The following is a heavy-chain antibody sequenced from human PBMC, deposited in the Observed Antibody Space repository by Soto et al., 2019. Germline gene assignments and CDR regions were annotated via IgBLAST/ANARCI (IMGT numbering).Heavy chain of an antibody. CDR3: ARHLDYYDSSGYYPYYYGMDV. V-gene: IGHV5-10-1*01. CDR1: GYSFTSDW. D-gene: IGHD3-22*01. CDR2: IDPSDSYT. J-gene: IGHJ6*02. Sequence: GESLKISCKGSGYSFTSDWISWVRQMPGKGLEWMGRIDPSDSYTNYSPSFQGHVTISADKSISTAYLQWSSLKASDTAMYYCARHLDYYDSSGYYPYYYGMDVWGQGTTVTVSS.